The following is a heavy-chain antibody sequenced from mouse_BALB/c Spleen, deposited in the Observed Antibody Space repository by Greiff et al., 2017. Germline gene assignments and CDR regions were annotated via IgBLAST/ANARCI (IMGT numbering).Heavy chain of an antibody. CDR2: INPSSGYT. J-gene: IGHJ2*01. V-gene: IGHV1-4*02. CDR1: GYTFTSYT. Sequence: VQLQQSAAELARPGASVKMSCKASGYTFTSYTMHWVKQRPGQGLEWIGYINPSSGYTEYNQKFKDKTTLTADKSSSTAYMQLSSLTSEDSAVYYCARESYRYLDYGGQGTTLTVSS. CDR3: ARESYRYLDY. D-gene: IGHD2-14*01.